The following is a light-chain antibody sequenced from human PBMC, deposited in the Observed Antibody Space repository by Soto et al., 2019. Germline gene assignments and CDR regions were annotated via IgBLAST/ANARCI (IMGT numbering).Light chain of an antibody. J-gene: IGKJ5*01. V-gene: IGKV3-15*01. CDR1: QSVSSN. Sequence: EIVMAQSPATLCVSPGERATLSCRASQSVSSNLAWYQQKPGQAPRLLIYGASTRATGIPARFSGSGSGTDFTLTISSLQPEDFAVYYCQQSYSGITFGQGTRLEIK. CDR3: QQSYSGIT. CDR2: GAS.